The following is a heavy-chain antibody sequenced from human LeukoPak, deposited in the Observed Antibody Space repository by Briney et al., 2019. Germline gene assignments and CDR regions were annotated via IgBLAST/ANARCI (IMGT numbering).Heavy chain of an antibody. CDR1: GYTFTGYY. CDR2: INPNSGGT. D-gene: IGHD3-3*01. V-gene: IGHV1-2*02. J-gene: IGHJ4*02. CDR3: ARVRQYYDFWSGATPSFDY. Sequence: GASVKVSCKASGYTFTGYYMHWVRQAPGQGLEWMGWINPNSGGTNYAQKFQGRVTMTRDTSISTAYMELSRLRSDDTAVYYCARVRQYYDFWSGATPSFDYWGQRTLVTVSS.